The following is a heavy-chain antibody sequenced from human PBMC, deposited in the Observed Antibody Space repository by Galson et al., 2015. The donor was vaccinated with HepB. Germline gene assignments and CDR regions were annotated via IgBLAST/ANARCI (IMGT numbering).Heavy chain of an antibody. D-gene: IGHD3-3*01. J-gene: IGHJ6*02. CDR1: GFTFSTYW. CDR3: ARDLVIELLEWLPGGMDV. CDR2: IKQDGSEQ. V-gene: IGHV3-7*01. Sequence: SLRLSCAASGFTFSTYWMSWVRQAPGKGLEWVANIKQDGSEQYYVDSVKGRFTISRDNAKNSLYLQMNSLRAEDTAVYYCARDLVIELLEWLPGGMDVWGQGTTVTVSS.